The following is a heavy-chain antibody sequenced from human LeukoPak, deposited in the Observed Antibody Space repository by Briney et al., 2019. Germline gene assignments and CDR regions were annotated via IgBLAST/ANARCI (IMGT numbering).Heavy chain of an antibody. D-gene: IGHD3-3*01. V-gene: IGHV1-18*01. CDR2: ISAYNGNT. Sequence: ASVKVSCKASGYTFTIYGISWVRQAPGQGLEWMGWISAYNGNTNYAQKLQGRVTMTTDTSTSTAYMELRSLRSDDTAVYYCARDQGRFLEWLSRYYYYGMDVWGQGTTVTVSS. CDR3: ARDQGRFLEWLSRYYYYGMDV. CDR1: GYTFTIYG. J-gene: IGHJ6*02.